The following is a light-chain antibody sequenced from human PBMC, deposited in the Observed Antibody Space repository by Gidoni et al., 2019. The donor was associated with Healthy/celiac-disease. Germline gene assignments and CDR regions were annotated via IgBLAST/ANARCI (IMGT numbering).Light chain of an antibody. CDR1: QSVSSN. J-gene: IGKJ2*01. Sequence: EIVMTQSPATLSVSPGERATLPCRASQSVSSNLAWYQQKPGQAPRLLIYGASTRATGIPEFTLTISSLQSEDFAVYYCQQYNNWPPYTFGQGTKLEIK. V-gene: IGKV3-15*01. CDR2: GAS. CDR3: QQYNNWPPYT.